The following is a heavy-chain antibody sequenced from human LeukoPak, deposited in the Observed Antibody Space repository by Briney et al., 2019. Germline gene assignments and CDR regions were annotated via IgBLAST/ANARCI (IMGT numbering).Heavy chain of an antibody. V-gene: IGHV3-23*01. CDR3: AKECDYGNTSHMPCY. CDR2: ISGSGGST. D-gene: IGHD4-17*01. Sequence: PGGSLRLSCAASGFTFSSCAMSWVRQAPGKGLEWVSAISGSGGSTYYADSVKGRFTISRETATNTLYLQMNSLRVEDTAVYYCAKECDYGNTSHMPCYWGQGTLVTVSS. J-gene: IGHJ4*02. CDR1: GFTFSSCA.